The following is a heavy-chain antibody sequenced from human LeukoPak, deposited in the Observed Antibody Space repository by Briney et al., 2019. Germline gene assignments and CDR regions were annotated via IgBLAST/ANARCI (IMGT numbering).Heavy chain of an antibody. CDR1: GYTFTSYG. D-gene: IGHD6-13*01. Sequence: GASVKVSCKASGYTFTSYGINWVRQAPGQGLEWMGWISAYSGNTKYAQKFQGRVTMTTDTSTGTAYIELRSLRSDDTAVYYCARGPMYSTSYYAPDYWGQGTPVTVSS. CDR2: ISAYSGNT. J-gene: IGHJ4*02. V-gene: IGHV1-18*01. CDR3: ARGPMYSTSYYAPDY.